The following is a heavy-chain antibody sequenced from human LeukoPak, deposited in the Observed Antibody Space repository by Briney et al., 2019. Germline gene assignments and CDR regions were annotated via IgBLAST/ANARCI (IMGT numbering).Heavy chain of an antibody. CDR2: ISSGSRYT. J-gene: IGHJ6*02. CDR1: GFPFSVFY. V-gene: IGHV3-11*05. CDR3: ARDRAGSSNYYNNAHGLDL. D-gene: IGHD3-10*01. Sequence: GGSLRLSCEASGFPFSVFYMSWVRQSPGKGLEWLTYISSGSRYTLYADSVGGRFTVSRDDAPNLLFLQMNSLRDEDTAVYFCARDRAGSSNYYNNAHGLDLWGQGTTVSVSS.